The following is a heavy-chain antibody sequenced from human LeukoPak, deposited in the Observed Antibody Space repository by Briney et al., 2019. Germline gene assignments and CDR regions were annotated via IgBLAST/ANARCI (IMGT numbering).Heavy chain of an antibody. CDR1: GYTFTSYG. D-gene: IGHD5-12*01. Sequence: GASVKVSCKASGYTFTSYGISWVRQAPGQGLEWMGWINPNSGGTNYAQKFQGRVTMTRDTSISTAYMELSRLRSDDTAVYYCARAGPSGYDPPCFDYWGQGTLVTVSS. CDR2: INPNSGGT. J-gene: IGHJ4*02. V-gene: IGHV1-2*02. CDR3: ARAGPSGYDPPCFDY.